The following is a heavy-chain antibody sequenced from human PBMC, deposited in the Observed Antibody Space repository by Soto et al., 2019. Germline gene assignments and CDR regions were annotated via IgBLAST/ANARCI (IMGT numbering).Heavy chain of an antibody. V-gene: IGHV3-53*01. CDR1: GFTVSSNS. CDR3: ARDGVVVDGTNAFDI. Sequence: EVQLVESGGGLIQPGGSLRLSCAASGFTVSSNSMSWVRQAPGKGLEWISVIYSGGSTYYADSVKGRFTISRDNSKNTLFLQMNSLRAEDTAVFYCARDGVVVDGTNAFDIWGQGTMVTVSS. J-gene: IGHJ3*02. D-gene: IGHD2-15*01. CDR2: IYSGGST.